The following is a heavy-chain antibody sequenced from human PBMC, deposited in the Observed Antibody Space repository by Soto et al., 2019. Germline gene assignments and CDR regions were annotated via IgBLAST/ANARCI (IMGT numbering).Heavy chain of an antibody. V-gene: IGHV3-23*01. D-gene: IGHD2-2*01. CDR2: ISASGGGT. Sequence: PGGSLRLSCAASGFTFSSYAMSWVRQAPGKGLEWVSAISASGGGTYYADSVKGRFTISRDNSKNTLYLQMNSLRAEDTAVYYCAKRPLVVPAAKGFDYWGQGTLVTVSS. J-gene: IGHJ4*02. CDR1: GFTFSSYA. CDR3: AKRPLVVPAAKGFDY.